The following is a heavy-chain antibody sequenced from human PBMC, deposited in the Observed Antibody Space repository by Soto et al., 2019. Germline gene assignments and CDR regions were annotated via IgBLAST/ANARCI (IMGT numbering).Heavy chain of an antibody. CDR2: ISYSGST. V-gene: IGHV4-30-4*01. Sequence: SETLSLTCTVSGGSISSGNYYWSWIRQPPGKGLEWIGFISYSGSTYYSLSLKSRVTISVDTSKNQFSLNLSFVTAADTAVYYCSSLGSPATGLYYFDYWGKGTLVTGAS. CDR3: SSLGSPATGLYYFDY. CDR1: GGSISSGNYY. J-gene: IGHJ4*02. D-gene: IGHD3-16*01.